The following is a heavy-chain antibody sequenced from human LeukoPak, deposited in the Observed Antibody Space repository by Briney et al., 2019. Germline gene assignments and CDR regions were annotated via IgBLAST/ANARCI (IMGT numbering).Heavy chain of an antibody. D-gene: IGHD6-13*01. CDR3: ARGLMMAIAGRGEFHY. Sequence: SETLSLTCTVSGGSISSYYWSWIRQPPGKGLEWVWCIYYSGSTTYNPSLKSRVTISVDTSKNQFYLKLSSVTAADTAVYYCARGLMMAIAGRGEFHYWGQGTLVTVSS. CDR1: GGSISSYY. J-gene: IGHJ4*02. CDR2: IYYSGST. V-gene: IGHV4-59*01.